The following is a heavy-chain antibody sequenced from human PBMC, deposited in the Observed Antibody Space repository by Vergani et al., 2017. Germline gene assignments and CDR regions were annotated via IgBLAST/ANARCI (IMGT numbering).Heavy chain of an antibody. CDR3: ARDREYSSCWYCGDAFDI. J-gene: IGHJ3*02. D-gene: IGHD6-19*01. CDR1: GYPFTGYY. Sequence: QVQLVQSGAEVKKPGASVKVSCKASGYPFTGYYMHWVRQAPGQGLEWMGWINPNSGGTNYAQKFQGRVTMTRDTSISTAYMELGRLRTDDTAMYYCARDREYSSCWYCGDAFDIWGQGTMVTVSS. V-gene: IGHV1-2*02. CDR2: INPNSGGT.